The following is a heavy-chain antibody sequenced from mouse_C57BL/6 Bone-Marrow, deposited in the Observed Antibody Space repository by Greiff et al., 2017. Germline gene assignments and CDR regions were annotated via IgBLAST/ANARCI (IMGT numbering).Heavy chain of an antibody. Sequence: QVQLQQSGAELMKPGASVKLSCKATGYTFTGYWIEWVKQRPGHGLEWIGEILPGSGSTNYNEKFKGTATFTADTSSNTAYMQLSSLTSEDSAVYFCASDYYYGSSYFYYWGQGTTLTVSS. CDR1: GYTFTGYW. D-gene: IGHD1-1*01. V-gene: IGHV1-9*01. J-gene: IGHJ2*01. CDR2: ILPGSGST. CDR3: ASDYYYGSSYFYY.